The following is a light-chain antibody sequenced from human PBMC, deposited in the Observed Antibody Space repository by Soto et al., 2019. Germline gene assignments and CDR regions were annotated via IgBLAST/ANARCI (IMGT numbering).Light chain of an antibody. CDR2: GAS. Sequence: IVMTQSPATLSVSPGERANLSCRASQSVGTKLAWYQQTPGQAPRLLIYGASNRATGVPARISGSVSGTEFTLTIASLQSEDFAVYYCQQHNNWPLTFGGGTKVEIK. J-gene: IGKJ4*01. V-gene: IGKV3-15*01. CDR3: QQHNNWPLT. CDR1: QSVGTK.